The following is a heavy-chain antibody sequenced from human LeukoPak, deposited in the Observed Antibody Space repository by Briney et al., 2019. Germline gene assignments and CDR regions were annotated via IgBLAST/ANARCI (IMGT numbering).Heavy chain of an antibody. CDR1: GFTFSTYA. V-gene: IGHV3-30*04. CDR2: ISYDGSSK. D-gene: IGHD2-15*01. J-gene: IGHJ4*02. Sequence: GGSLRLSCAASGFTFSTYAMHWVRQAPGKGLEWVAVISYDGSSKYYADSVKGRFTISRDNAKNTADLQMSSLRAEDTAVYYCVRDLGGSDDYWGQGTLVTVSS. CDR3: VRDLGGSDDY.